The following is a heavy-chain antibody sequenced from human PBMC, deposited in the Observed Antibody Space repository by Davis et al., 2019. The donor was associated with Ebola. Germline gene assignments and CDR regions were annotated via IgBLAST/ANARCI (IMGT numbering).Heavy chain of an antibody. CDR3: ARVRYYPFYYGMDV. D-gene: IGHD3-16*02. CDR1: GGSISNYY. Sequence: SETLSLTCTVSGGSISNYYWSWIRQPPGKGLEWIGCIYYGGSSNYNPSLKSRVTISVDTSKNQFSLKLSSVTAADTAVYYCARVRYYPFYYGMDVWGKGTTVTVSS. CDR2: IYYGGSS. J-gene: IGHJ6*04. V-gene: IGHV4-59*01.